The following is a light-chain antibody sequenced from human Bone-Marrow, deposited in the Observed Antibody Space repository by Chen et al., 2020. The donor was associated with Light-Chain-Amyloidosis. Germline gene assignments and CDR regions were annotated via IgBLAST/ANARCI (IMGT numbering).Light chain of an antibody. CDR3: QSYDSSLRGSVV. V-gene: IGLV1-40*01. CDR1: SSNIGAGYD. CDR2: GDN. Sequence: QSVLTQPPSVSGAPGQKVTISFIGYSSNIGAGYDVHRYQHLPGKAPKILIYGDNYRPSGVPDRFSGSKSGTSASLDISGRLTDDEAEYYCQSYDSSLRGSVVFGGGTKLTVL. J-gene: IGLJ2*01.